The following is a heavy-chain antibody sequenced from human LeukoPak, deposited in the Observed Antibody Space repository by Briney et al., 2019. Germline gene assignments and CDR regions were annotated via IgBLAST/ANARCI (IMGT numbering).Heavy chain of an antibody. Sequence: SETLSLTCTVSGGSISSTSYYWGWIRQPPGTGLEWLGSLYYRGSTYYNPSLKSRVTISVDTSKNQFSLKLSSVTAADTAVYYCARVRGSGSYYMRYFGYWGQGTLVTVSS. CDR2: LYYRGST. CDR3: ARVRGSGSYYMRYFGY. V-gene: IGHV4-39*07. CDR1: GGSISSTSYY. D-gene: IGHD3-10*01. J-gene: IGHJ4*02.